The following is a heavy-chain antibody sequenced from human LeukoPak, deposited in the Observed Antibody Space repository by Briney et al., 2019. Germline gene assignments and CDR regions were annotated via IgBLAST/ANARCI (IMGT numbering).Heavy chain of an antibody. CDR3: AKEEIKRIYIRYFNA. V-gene: IGHV3-23*01. J-gene: IGHJ4*02. Sequence: SGGSLRLSCAASGFTFSSYTMTWVRQAPGKGLEWVSGITGGAPSTYYADSVKGRFTISRDNSKNTLYLQMNSLRAEDTAVYFFAKEEIKRIYIRYFNARGQGTLVTVS. D-gene: IGHD5-24*01. CDR2: ITGGAPST. CDR1: GFTFSSYT.